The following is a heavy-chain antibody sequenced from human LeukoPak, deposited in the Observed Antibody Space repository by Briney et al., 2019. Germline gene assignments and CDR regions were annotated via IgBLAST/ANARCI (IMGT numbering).Heavy chain of an antibody. CDR2: ISSSGSTI. J-gene: IGHJ4*02. D-gene: IGHD3-22*01. CDR1: GFTFSDYY. Sequence: GGSLRLSCAASGFTFSDYYMSWIRQAPGKGLEWVSYISSSGSTIYYADSVKGRLTISRDNSKNTLYLQMNSLRAEDTAIYYCAKHNDGRGSIFDYWGQGTLVTVSS. CDR3: AKHNDGRGSIFDY. V-gene: IGHV3-11*01.